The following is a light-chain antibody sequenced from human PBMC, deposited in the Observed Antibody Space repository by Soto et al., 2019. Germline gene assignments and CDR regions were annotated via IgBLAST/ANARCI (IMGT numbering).Light chain of an antibody. Sequence: EIVLTQSPGTLSLSPGERATLSCRAVQRVSSSYLAWYQQKLGQAPRLLIYDASSRATGIPDRFRGSGSGTDFTLTISRLEPEDFAVYYCQQYGNSPWTFGQGTKVEIK. V-gene: IGKV3-20*01. CDR3: QQYGNSPWT. CDR1: QRVSSSY. J-gene: IGKJ1*01. CDR2: DAS.